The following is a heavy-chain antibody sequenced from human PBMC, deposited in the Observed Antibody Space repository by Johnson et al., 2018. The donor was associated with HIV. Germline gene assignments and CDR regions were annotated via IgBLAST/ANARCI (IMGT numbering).Heavy chain of an antibody. J-gene: IGHJ3*02. CDR1: GFTFSSYG. CDR2: IRYDGSNK. Sequence: QVQLVESGGGVVQPGGSLRLSCAASGFTFSSYGMHWVRQAPGKGLEWVAFIRYDGSNKYYADSVKGRFTISRDNSKKTLYLQMNSLSAEDTAVYYCTGEDGLGESALVFDMWGQGTMVIVSS. D-gene: IGHD3-16*02. V-gene: IGHV3-30*02. CDR3: TGEDGLGESALVFDM.